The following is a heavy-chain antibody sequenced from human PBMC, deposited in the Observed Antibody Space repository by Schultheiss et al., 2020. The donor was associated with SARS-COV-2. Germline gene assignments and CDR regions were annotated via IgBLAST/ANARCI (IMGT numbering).Heavy chain of an antibody. V-gene: IGHV5-51*01. Sequence: GGSLRLSCKGSGYSFTSYWIGWVRQMPGKGLEWMGIIYPGDSDTRYSPSFQGQVTISADKSISTDYLQWSSLKASDTAMYYCARHRRWELSGYYYYGIDVWGQGTTVTVSS. J-gene: IGHJ6*02. D-gene: IGHD1-26*01. CDR3: ARHRRWELSGYYYYGIDV. CDR1: GYSFTSYW. CDR2: IYPGDSDT.